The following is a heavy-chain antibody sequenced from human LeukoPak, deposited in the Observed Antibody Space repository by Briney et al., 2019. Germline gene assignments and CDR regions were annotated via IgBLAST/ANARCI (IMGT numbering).Heavy chain of an antibody. J-gene: IGHJ6*03. D-gene: IGHD4-17*01. Sequence: GGSLRLSCAASGFTVSSNYMSWVRQAPGKGLEWVSVIYSGGSTYYADSVKGRFTISRDNSKNTLYLQMNSLRAEDTAVYYCARAPFTVTTWGDYMDVWGKGTTVTISS. CDR1: GFTVSSNY. V-gene: IGHV3-53*01. CDR2: IYSGGST. CDR3: ARAPFTVTTWGDYMDV.